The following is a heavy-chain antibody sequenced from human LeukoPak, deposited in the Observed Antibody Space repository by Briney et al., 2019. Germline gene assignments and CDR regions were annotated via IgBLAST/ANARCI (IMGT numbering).Heavy chain of an antibody. CDR2: ISSSSSYI. V-gene: IGHV3-21*01. CDR3: ARGEAAYCGGDCYPLDY. D-gene: IGHD2-21*02. Sequence: GVALSLSCAATAFTFSSSSMNWVRQAPGKVLEWVSSISSSSSYIYYADSVKVRFTISRDNSKMTLYLQMNSLRDEDTAVYSCARGEAAYCGGDCYPLDYWGQGTLVTVSS. CDR1: AFTFSSSS. J-gene: IGHJ4*02.